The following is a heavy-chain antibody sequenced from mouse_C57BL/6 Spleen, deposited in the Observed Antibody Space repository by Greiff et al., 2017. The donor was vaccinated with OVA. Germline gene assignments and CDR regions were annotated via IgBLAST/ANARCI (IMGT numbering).Heavy chain of an antibody. Sequence: EVQVVESGGGLVKPGGSLKLSCAASGFTFSSYAMSWVRQTPEKRLEWVATISDGGSYTYYPDNVKGRFTISRDNAKNNLYLQMSHLKSEDTAMYYCARGLLRFFDYWGQGTTLTVSS. J-gene: IGHJ2*01. V-gene: IGHV5-4*01. CDR3: ARGLLRFFDY. CDR1: GFTFSSYA. CDR2: ISDGGSYT. D-gene: IGHD1-1*01.